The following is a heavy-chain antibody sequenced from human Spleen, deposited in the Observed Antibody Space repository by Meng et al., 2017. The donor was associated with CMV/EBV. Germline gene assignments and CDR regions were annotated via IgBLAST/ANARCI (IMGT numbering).Heavy chain of an antibody. J-gene: IGHJ4*02. D-gene: IGHD2-2*02. CDR1: GFTFSNYW. Sequence: GGSLRLSCAASGFTFSNYWMSWVRQPPGKGLEWVANIREDGNAKYYVDSVKGRFTISRDNSKNTLCLQMNSLRADDTAIYYCVRGGRSTSCSTGWGQGTLVTVSS. CDR3: VRGGRSTSCSTG. V-gene: IGHV3-7*03. CDR2: IREDGNAK.